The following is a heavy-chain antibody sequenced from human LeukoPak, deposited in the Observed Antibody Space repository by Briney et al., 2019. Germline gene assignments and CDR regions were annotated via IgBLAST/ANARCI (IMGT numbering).Heavy chain of an antibody. V-gene: IGHV4-4*07. D-gene: IGHD6-25*01. Sequence: PSETLSLTCTVSGGSISSYYWTWIRQPAGKGLEWIGRIYTSGSTNYNPSLKNRVTMSLDTSKNQFSLKLSSVTAADTAVYYCARSAAYPFPLDYWGQGTLVTVSS. J-gene: IGHJ4*02. CDR3: ARSAAYPFPLDY. CDR2: IYTSGST. CDR1: GGSISSYY.